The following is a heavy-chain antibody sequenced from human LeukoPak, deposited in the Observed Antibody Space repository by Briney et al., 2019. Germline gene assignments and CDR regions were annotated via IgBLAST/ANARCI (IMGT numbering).Heavy chain of an antibody. V-gene: IGHV3-20*01. J-gene: IGHJ4*02. CDR1: GFTFDDYG. CDR2: INWNGGST. Sequence: AGGSLRLSCAASGFTFDDYGMSWVRQAPGKGLEWVSGINWNGGSTGYADSVKGRFTISRDNAKNSLYLQTNSLRAEDTALYHCARVDYYGSGGVRNPFYFDYWGQGTLVTVSS. D-gene: IGHD3-10*01. CDR3: ARVDYYGSGGVRNPFYFDY.